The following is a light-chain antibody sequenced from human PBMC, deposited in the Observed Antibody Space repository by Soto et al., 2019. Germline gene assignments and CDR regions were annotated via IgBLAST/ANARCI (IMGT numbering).Light chain of an antibody. V-gene: IGKV1-27*01. CDR3: QKYTNVPA. J-gene: IGKJ4*01. Sequence: DIQMTQSPSSLSASVGDRVTITCRASQGISNYLAWSQQIPGKDPKLLISAASTLQSGVPSRFSGSGSGTDFTLTISSLQPEDVATYYCQKYTNVPAFGGGTKVEIK. CDR2: AAS. CDR1: QGISNY.